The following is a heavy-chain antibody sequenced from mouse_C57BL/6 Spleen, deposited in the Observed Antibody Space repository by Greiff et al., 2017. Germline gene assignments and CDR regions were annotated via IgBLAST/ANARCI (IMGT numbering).Heavy chain of an antibody. CDR1: GYTFTSYW. Sequence: VQLQQPGAELVRPGSSVKLSCKASGYTFTSYWMDWVKQRPGQGLEWIGNIYPSDSETHYNQKFKDKATLTVDKSSSTAYMQLSSLTSEDSAVYYCARRGYGSKGDYWGQGTTLTVSS. CDR2: IYPSDSET. J-gene: IGHJ2*01. V-gene: IGHV1-61*01. CDR3: ARRGYGSKGDY. D-gene: IGHD1-1*01.